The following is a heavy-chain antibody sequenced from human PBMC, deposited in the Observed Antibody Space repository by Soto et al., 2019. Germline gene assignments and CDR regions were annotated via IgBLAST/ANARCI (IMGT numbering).Heavy chain of an antibody. CDR2: FYSSGSP. V-gene: IGHV4-59*01. J-gene: IGHJ5*02. CDR3: ANIAAAGTRWFDP. Sequence: SETLSLTCTVSGGSLSGYYWSWIRQPPGKGLEWIGDFYSSGSPHHNPSLKNRVSISEDRSKNEFSLKLSSVTAADTAIYYCANIAAAGTRWFDPWGQGTLVTVSS. D-gene: IGHD6-13*01. CDR1: GGSLSGYY.